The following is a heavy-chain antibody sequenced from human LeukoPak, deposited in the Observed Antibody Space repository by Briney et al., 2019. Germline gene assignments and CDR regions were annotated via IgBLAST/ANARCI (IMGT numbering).Heavy chain of an antibody. CDR3: ARDSDYYDSSVGYAFDI. Sequence: ASVKVSCKASGGTFSSYAISWVRQAPGQGLEWMGRIIPIFGTANYAQKFQGRVTITTDESTSTAYMELGSLRSEDTAVYYCARDSDYYDSSVGYAFDIWGQGTMVTVSS. J-gene: IGHJ3*02. CDR1: GGTFSSYA. D-gene: IGHD3-22*01. V-gene: IGHV1-69*05. CDR2: IIPIFGTA.